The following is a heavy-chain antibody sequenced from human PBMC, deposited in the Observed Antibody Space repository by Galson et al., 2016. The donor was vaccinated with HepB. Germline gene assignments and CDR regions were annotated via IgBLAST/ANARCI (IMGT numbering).Heavy chain of an antibody. J-gene: IGHJ4*02. CDR3: ARDSEWWD. D-gene: IGHD2-15*01. Sequence: SLRLSCAASGFTFDTFWMAWVRQAPGKGLEWVATIKGDGSEEYYLDSVRGRFTVSRDNAKNSLYLQMNSLGAEDTAVYYCARDSEWWDWGQGTLGIVSS. CDR2: IKGDGSEE. V-gene: IGHV3-7*01. CDR1: GFTFDTFW.